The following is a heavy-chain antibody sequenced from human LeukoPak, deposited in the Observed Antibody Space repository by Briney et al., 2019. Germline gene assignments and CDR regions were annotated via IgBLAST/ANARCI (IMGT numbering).Heavy chain of an antibody. CDR3: ARDLYGSGSYYKPSIWFDP. CDR2: INPNSGGT. CDR1: GYTFTSYG. Sequence: ASVKVSCKASGYTFTSYGISWVRQAPGQGLEWMGWINPNSGGTNYAQKFQGRVTMTRDTSISTAYMELSRLRSDDTAVYYCARDLYGSGSYYKPSIWFDPWGQGTLVTVSS. D-gene: IGHD3-10*01. V-gene: IGHV1-2*02. J-gene: IGHJ5*02.